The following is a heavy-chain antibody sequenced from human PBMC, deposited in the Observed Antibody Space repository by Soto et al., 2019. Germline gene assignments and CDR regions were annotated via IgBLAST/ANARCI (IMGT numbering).Heavy chain of an antibody. V-gene: IGHV5-51*01. CDR2: IYPADSDT. CDR3: VRIPHSPTSYCHHPYGMDV. D-gene: IGHD3-10*01. J-gene: IGHJ6*02. Sequence: PGESLKISCKGSGYRFPIQWIGWVRQLPGKGLEWMGSIYPADSDTRYSPSFEGQVTISADKSIHTAYLQWSSLKASDTATYYCVRIPHSPTSYCHHPYGMDVWGQGTMVTVSS. CDR1: GYRFPIQW.